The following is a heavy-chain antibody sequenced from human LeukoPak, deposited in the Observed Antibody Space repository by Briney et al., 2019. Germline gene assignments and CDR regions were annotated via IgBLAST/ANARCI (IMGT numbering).Heavy chain of an antibody. CDR1: GGSFSGYY. D-gene: IGHD3-10*01. J-gene: IGHJ4*02. Sequence: PSETLSLTCAVYGGSFSGYYWSWIRQPPGKGLEWIEEINHSGSTIYNPSLKSRVTISVDTSKNQFSLKLSSVTAADTAVYYCARGAHYYGSGSRAIQYWGQGTLVTVSS. CDR2: INHSGST. CDR3: ARGAHYYGSGSRAIQY. V-gene: IGHV4-34*01.